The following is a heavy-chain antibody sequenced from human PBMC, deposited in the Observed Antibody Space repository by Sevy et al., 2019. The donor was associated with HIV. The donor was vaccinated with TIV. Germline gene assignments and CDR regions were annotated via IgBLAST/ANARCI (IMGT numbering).Heavy chain of an antibody. Sequence: SETRSLTCSVYGGSFSGYYWSWIRQPPGKGLEWIGEINHSGSTNYNPSLKSRITISVDTSKNQFSLKLSSVTAADTAVYYCGRGGKWLRGFDWGQGTLVTVSS. J-gene: IGHJ4*02. V-gene: IGHV4-34*01. CDR3: GRGGKWLRGFD. CDR2: INHSGST. D-gene: IGHD5-12*01. CDR1: GGSFSGYY.